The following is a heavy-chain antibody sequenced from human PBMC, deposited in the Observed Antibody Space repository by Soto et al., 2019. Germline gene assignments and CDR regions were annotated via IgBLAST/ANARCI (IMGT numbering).Heavy chain of an antibody. CDR3: ARDLKRYYDSSGPGGFDP. J-gene: IGHJ5*02. D-gene: IGHD3-22*01. Sequence: SETLSLTCTVSGGSISSGGYYWSWIRQHPGKGLEWIGYIYYSGSTYYNPSLKSRVTISVDTSKNQFSLKLSSVTAADTAVYYCARDLKRYYDSSGPGGFDPWGQGTLVTVSS. CDR2: IYYSGST. V-gene: IGHV4-31*03. CDR1: GGSISSGGYY.